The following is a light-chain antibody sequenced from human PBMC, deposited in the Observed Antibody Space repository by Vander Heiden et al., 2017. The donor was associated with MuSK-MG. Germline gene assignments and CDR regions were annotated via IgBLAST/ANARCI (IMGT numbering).Light chain of an antibody. CDR2: DAS. Sequence: DIQMTQSPSSLSASVGDRVTITCQASQDISNYLNWYQQKPGKAPKLLIYDASNLETGVPSRFSGSGSGTDFTFTISSLQPEDIATYYCKQYDKLPPTCGGGTKVEIK. CDR1: QDISNY. V-gene: IGKV1-33*01. J-gene: IGKJ4*01. CDR3: KQYDKLPPT.